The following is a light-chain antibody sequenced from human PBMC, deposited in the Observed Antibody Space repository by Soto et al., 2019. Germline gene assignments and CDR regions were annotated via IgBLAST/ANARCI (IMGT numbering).Light chain of an antibody. CDR3: QQRSNWPPTWT. CDR2: DAS. V-gene: IGKV3-11*01. Sequence: EIVLTQSPATLSLSPGERATLSCRASQSVRSYLAWYQQKPGQAPRLLIYDASNRATGIPARFSGSGSGTDFTLTISSLEPEDFAVYYCQQRSNWPPTWTFGQGTKV. CDR1: QSVRSY. J-gene: IGKJ1*01.